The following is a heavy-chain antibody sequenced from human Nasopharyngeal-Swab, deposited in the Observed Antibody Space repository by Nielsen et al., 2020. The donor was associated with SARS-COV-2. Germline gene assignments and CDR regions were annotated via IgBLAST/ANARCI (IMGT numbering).Heavy chain of an antibody. CDR3: AREVPYSGHDDAFDI. CDR1: GLCSSHSE. D-gene: IGHD5-12*01. Sequence: RGSLRLSCPASGLCSSHSEMNWARQAQGKGLKWISSIKTPTATIYYADSVKGRFTISRDNAKNSLYLKMHSLRAEDTAVYYCAREVPYSGHDDAFDIWGQGTMVTVSA. CDR2: IKTPTATI. V-gene: IGHV3-48*03. J-gene: IGHJ3*02.